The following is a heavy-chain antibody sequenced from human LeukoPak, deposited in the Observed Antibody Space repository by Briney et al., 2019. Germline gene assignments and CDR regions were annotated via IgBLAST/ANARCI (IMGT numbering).Heavy chain of an antibody. Sequence: SVKVSCKASGGTFSSYAISWVRQAPGQGLEWMGGIIPIFGTANHAQKFQGRVTITTDESTSTAYMELSSLRSEDTAVYYCAREKSGLRLGELSPYYYYYMDVWGKGTTVTVSS. CDR1: GGTFSSYA. J-gene: IGHJ6*03. V-gene: IGHV1-69*05. CDR2: IIPIFGTA. CDR3: AREKSGLRLGELSPYYYYYMDV. D-gene: IGHD3-16*02.